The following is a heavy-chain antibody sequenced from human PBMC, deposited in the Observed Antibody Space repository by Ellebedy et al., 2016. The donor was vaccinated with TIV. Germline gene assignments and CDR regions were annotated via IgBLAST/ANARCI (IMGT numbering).Heavy chain of an antibody. Sequence: PGGSLRLSCSASGFTFTSYGMHWVRQSPERGLEWISAISADGTRTYYADSVKCRFIISRDNSRNTLYLQMSSLRAEDKAVYYSTKHRPSVSMDVWGQGTTVTVSS. J-gene: IGHJ6*02. V-gene: IGHV3-23*01. CDR2: ISADGTRT. CDR3: TKHRPSVSMDV. CDR1: GFTFTSYG.